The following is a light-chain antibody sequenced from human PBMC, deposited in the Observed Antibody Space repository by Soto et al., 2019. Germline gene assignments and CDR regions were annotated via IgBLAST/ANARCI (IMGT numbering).Light chain of an antibody. CDR1: QSIISL. Sequence: DIQMTQSPSTLSASVGDRVTITCRASQSIISLLAWYQQKPGRAPTLLIYRASTLDSGVPSRFSGSGSGTEFTLTVSSLQPDDFATYHCQQSNSYPLPFGQGTRLDIK. CDR2: RAS. V-gene: IGKV1-5*03. CDR3: QQSNSYPLP. J-gene: IGKJ5*01.